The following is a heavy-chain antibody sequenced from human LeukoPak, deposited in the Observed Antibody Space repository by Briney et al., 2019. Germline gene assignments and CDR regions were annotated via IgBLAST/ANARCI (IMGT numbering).Heavy chain of an antibody. V-gene: IGHV3-11*01. CDR3: ARDRYGDNEFGY. CDR1: GGSFSGYY. CDR2: ISSSGGTI. J-gene: IGHJ4*02. Sequence: PSETLSLTCAVYGGSFSGYYWSWIRQAPGKGLEWVSYISSSGGTIYYADSVKGRFTISRDNAKNSLYLQMNSLRAEDTAVYYCARDRYGDNEFGYWGQGTQVTVSS. D-gene: IGHD4-17*01.